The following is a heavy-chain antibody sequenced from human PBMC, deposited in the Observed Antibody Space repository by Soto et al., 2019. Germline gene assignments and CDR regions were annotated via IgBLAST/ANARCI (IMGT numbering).Heavy chain of an antibody. CDR2: INPATGAA. V-gene: IGHV1-2*02. CDR1: GYPVTAYY. CDR3: ARGGGVGVAGSAAFDM. Sequence: QLHLVQSGAVLKKPGASWTVSCSASGYPVTAYYLHWGRQAPGRGLGWMGGINPATGAAKYTKTFQGRVTMTRDTSTSTVFMELSGLTSEDTAVFYCARGGGVGVAGSAAFDMWGQGTLVTVSS. J-gene: IGHJ3*02. D-gene: IGHD3-3*01.